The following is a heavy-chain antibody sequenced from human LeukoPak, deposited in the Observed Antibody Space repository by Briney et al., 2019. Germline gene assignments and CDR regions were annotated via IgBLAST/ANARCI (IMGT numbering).Heavy chain of an antibody. CDR2: IYPGDSDT. CDR1: GYSFTSYW. J-gene: IGHJ4*02. V-gene: IGHV5-51*01. Sequence: GESLKISCKGSGYSFTSYWIGWVRQMPGKGLEWMGIIYPGDSDTRYSPSFQGQVTISADKSISTAYLQWSSLKASDTAMYYCASPSWSRDGYNGIDYWGQGTLVTVSS. D-gene: IGHD5-24*01. CDR3: ASPSWSRDGYNGIDY.